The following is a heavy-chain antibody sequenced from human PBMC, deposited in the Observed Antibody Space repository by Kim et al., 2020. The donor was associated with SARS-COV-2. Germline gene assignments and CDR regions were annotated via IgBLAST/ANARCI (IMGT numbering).Heavy chain of an antibody. V-gene: IGHV1-69*13. CDR1: GGTFSSYA. J-gene: IGHJ5*02. CDR3: ARPLGDANWFDP. CDR2: IIPIFGTA. Sequence: SVKVSCKASGGTFSSYAISWVRQAPGQGLEWMGGIIPIFGTANHAQKFQGRVTITADESTSTAYMELSSLRSEDTAVYYCARPLGDANWFDPWGQGTLVTVSS. D-gene: IGHD2-21*02.